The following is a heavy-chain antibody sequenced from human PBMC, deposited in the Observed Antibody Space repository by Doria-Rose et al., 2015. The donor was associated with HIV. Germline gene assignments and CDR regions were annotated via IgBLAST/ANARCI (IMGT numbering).Heavy chain of an antibody. D-gene: IGHD6-13*01. Sequence: QITLKESSPVLVKPTETLTLTCTVSGVSLSSPGMGVSWIRQPPGKALEWLANIFSDDERSYKTSLKSRLTIPRGTSKSQVVLTMTDMDPVDTATYYCARIKSSRWYHKYYFDFWGQGTLVIVSA. CDR1: GVSLSSPGMG. CDR2: IFSDDER. CDR3: ARIKSSRWYHKYYFDF. J-gene: IGHJ4*02. V-gene: IGHV2-26*01.